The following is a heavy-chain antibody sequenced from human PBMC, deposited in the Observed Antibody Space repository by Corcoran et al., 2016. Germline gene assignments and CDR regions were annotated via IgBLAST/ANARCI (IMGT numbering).Heavy chain of an antibody. V-gene: IGHV4-34*01. CDR2: INHSGST. CDR3: ARAGSSWNRNFDY. J-gene: IGHJ4*02. CDR1: GGSFSGYY. Sequence: QVQLQQWGAGLLKPSETLSLTCAVYGGSFSGYYWSWIRQPPGKGLEWIGEINHSGSTNYNPSLKSRVTISVDTSKNQFSLKLSSVTAADTAVYYCARAGSSWNRNFDYWGQGTLVTVSS. D-gene: IGHD6-13*01.